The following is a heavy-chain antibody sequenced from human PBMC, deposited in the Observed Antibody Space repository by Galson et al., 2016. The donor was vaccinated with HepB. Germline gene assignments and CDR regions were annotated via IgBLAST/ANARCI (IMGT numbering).Heavy chain of an antibody. J-gene: IGHJ4*02. CDR3: AKIGQRTPHPDY. Sequence: SLRLSCAACGFTFSSYDMSWVRQAPGKGLEWVSAIRGSGGSTFYADSVKGRFTISRDNSMNTLYLQMNSLRAEDTAVYYCAKIGQRTPHPDYWGQGTLVTVSS. CDR2: IRGSGGST. CDR1: GFTFSSYD. V-gene: IGHV3-23*01.